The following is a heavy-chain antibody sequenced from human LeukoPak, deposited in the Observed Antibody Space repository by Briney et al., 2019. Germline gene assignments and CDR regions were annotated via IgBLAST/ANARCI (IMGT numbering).Heavy chain of an antibody. CDR2: ISSSSYI. CDR1: GFTFSSYS. D-gene: IGHD3-22*01. CDR3: AREVTYYYDSSGYQDDY. V-gene: IGHV3-21*01. J-gene: IGHJ4*02. Sequence: GSLRLSCAASGFTFSSYSMNWVRQAPGKGLEWVSSISSSSYIYYADSVKGRFTISRDNAKNSLYLQMNSLRAEDTAVYYCAREVTYYYDSSGYQDDYWGQGTLVTVSS.